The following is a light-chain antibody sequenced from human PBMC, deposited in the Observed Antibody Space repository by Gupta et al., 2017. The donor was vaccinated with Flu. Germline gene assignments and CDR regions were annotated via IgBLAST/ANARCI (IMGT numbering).Light chain of an antibody. CDR2: KAS. V-gene: IGKV1-5*03. J-gene: IGKJ2*01. CDR1: QSINNW. CDR3: HQYNSYSPET. Sequence: DIQMTQSPSTLSASVGDRVTITCRASQSINNWLAWYQQKPGKAPKLLIYKASSLQSGVPSRFSDSGSGTEFSLTISSLQPDDFAIYYCHQYNSYSPETFGQGTKLEIK.